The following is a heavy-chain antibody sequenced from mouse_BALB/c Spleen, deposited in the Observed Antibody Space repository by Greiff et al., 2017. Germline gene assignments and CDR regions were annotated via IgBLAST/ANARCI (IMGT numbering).Heavy chain of an antibody. J-gene: IGHJ3*01. CDR3: TRGLHYYGYRGFAY. CDR2: INPSNGGT. CDR1: GYTFTSYY. V-gene: IGHV1S81*02. D-gene: IGHD1-2*01. Sequence: QVQLQQSGAELVKPGASVKLSCKASGYTFTSYYMYWVKQRPGQGLEWIGEINPSNGGTNFNEKFKSKATLTVDKSSSTAYMQLSSLTSEDSAVYYCTRGLHYYGYRGFAYWGQGTLVTVSA.